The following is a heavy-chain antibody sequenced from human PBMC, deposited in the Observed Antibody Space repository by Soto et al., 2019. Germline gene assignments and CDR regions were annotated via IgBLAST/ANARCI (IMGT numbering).Heavy chain of an antibody. CDR2: ISSSGSTI. J-gene: IGHJ5*02. CDR1: GFTFSSYE. D-gene: IGHD2-15*01. V-gene: IGHV3-48*03. Sequence: GGSLRLSCAASGFTFSSYEMNWVRQAPGKGLEWVSYISSSGSTIYYADSVKGRFTISRDNAKSSLYLQMNSLRAEDTAVYYCARDQFCSGGSCYLGWFDPWGQGTLVTVSS. CDR3: ARDQFCSGGSCYLGWFDP.